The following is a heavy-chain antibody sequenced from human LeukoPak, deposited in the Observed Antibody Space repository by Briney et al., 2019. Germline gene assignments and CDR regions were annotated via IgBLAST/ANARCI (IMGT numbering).Heavy chain of an antibody. CDR3: ARDHQLLWFGELSLVFDY. Sequence: AAVKVSCKASGYTFTSYGISGVRQAPAQGLEWMGLSSAYNGNTNYAQKLQGRVTMTTDTSTSTAYMELRSLRSDDTAVYYCARDHQLLWFGELSLVFDYWGQGTLVTVSS. CDR2: SSAYNGNT. J-gene: IGHJ4*02. D-gene: IGHD3-10*01. CDR1: GYTFTSYG. V-gene: IGHV1-18*04.